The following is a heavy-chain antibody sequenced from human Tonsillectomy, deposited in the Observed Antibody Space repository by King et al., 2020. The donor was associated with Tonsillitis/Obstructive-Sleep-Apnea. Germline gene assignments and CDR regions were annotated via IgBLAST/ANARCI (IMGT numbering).Heavy chain of an antibody. J-gene: IGHJ4*02. CDR2: ISAYNGNT. V-gene: IGHV1-18*01. CDR1: GYTFSSYG. Sequence: VQLVESGGEVKKPGASVKVSCKASGYTFSSYGISWVRQAPGQGLEWMGWISAYNGNTNYAQKLQGRVTMTTDTSKSTVYMELRRLRSDDTAVYYCARSPVVGPTRGDYWGQGTLVTVSS. CDR3: ARSPVVGPTRGDY. D-gene: IGHD1-26*01.